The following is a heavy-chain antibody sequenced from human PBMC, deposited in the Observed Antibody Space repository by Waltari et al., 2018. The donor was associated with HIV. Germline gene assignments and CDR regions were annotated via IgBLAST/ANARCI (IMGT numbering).Heavy chain of an antibody. V-gene: IGHV3-15*01. J-gene: IGHJ4*02. CDR3: RTSSDYGDPPVDY. CDR2: IKSKSDGGTT. D-gene: IGHD4-17*01. CDR1: GFTFSNAW. Sequence: EVQLVESGGGLVKPGGSLRLSCAASGFTFSNAWMSWVRQAPGEGLEWVGRIKSKSDGGTTYAEPVKGRFIISRNDSKNMLYLQMKSLKTEDTAVYYCRTSSDYGDPPVDYWGQGTLVTVSS.